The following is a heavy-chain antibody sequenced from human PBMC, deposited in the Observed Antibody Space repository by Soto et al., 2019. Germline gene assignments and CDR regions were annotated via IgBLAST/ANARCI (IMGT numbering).Heavy chain of an antibody. CDR3: ARDWAWFGELEVPRSYYHGMDV. V-gene: IGHV4-61*08. J-gene: IGHJ6*02. Sequence: VTCTVADAYGKGEDYCWSWIRQPAWEGLEGLGYIYNSVSVNYNPSLKSRVTISVDTTKNQLSLKLTSVTAADTAVYYCARDWAWFGELEVPRSYYHGMDVRGQGTTVTGSS. D-gene: IGHD3-10*01. CDR2: IYNSVSV. CDR1: DAYGKGEDYC.